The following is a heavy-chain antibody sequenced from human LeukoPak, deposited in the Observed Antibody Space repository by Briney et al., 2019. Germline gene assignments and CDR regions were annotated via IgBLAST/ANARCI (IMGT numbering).Heavy chain of an antibody. CDR3: AKDGGTHFDH. CDR2: ISSSSSYI. V-gene: IGHV3-21*01. D-gene: IGHD1-26*01. J-gene: IGHJ4*02. CDR1: GFTFSSYA. Sequence: GGSLRLSCAASGFTFSSYAMSWVRQAPGKGLEWVSSISSSSSYIYYADSVKGRFTISRDNAKNSLYLQMNSLRAEDTAVYYCAKDGGTHFDHWGQGTLVTVSS.